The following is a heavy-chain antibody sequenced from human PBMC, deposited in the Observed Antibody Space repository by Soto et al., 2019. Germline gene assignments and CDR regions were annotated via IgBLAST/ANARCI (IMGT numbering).Heavy chain of an antibody. CDR2: IWYDGSNK. CDR3: AREWLRPPGYYGMDV. J-gene: IGHJ6*02. CDR1: GFTFSSYG. V-gene: IGHV3-33*01. D-gene: IGHD5-12*01. Sequence: QPGGSLRLSCAASGFTFSSYGMHWVRQAPGKGLEWVAVIWYDGSNKYYADSVKGRFTISRDNSKNTLYLQMNSLRAEDTAVYYCAREWLRPPGYYGMDVWGQGTTVTVSS.